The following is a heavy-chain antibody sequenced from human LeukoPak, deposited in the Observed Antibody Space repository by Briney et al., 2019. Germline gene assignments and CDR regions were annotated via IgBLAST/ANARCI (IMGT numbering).Heavy chain of an antibody. Sequence: GGSLRLSCAASGFIFNNYGLIWVRQAPGKGLEWVSAISNDGGGTTYADFVKGRFTISRDNSKNTLYLQMNSLRAEDTAVYYCASTYDSSGYHLDYWGQGTLVTVSS. CDR3: ASTYDSSGYHLDY. D-gene: IGHD3-22*01. CDR2: ISNDGGGT. J-gene: IGHJ4*02. V-gene: IGHV3-23*01. CDR1: GFIFNNYG.